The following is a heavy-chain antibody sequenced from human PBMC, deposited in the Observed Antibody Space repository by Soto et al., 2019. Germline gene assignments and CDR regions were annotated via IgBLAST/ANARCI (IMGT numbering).Heavy chain of an antibody. CDR1: GGSITLFY. D-gene: IGHD3-10*01. Sequence: QVQLQESGPGLVKPSETLSLTCNVSGGSITLFYWDWLRQSPGKGLEWIGYVYFTGSTNYNPSLASRVTMSIDSSKRHVSLKLRSVSAADTAIYFCARHMAPGGSGNFDSWGPGTLVSVSS. CDR2: VYFTGST. J-gene: IGHJ4*02. CDR3: ARHMAPGGSGNFDS. V-gene: IGHV4-59*01.